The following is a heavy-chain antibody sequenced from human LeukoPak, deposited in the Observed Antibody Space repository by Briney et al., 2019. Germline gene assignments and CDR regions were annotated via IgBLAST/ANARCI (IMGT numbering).Heavy chain of an antibody. Sequence: GRSLRLSCAASGFTFSSYGMHWVRQAPGKGLEWVAVISYDGSNKYYADSVKGRFTISGDNSKNTLYLQMNSLRAEDTAVYYCAKDARDDFWSGYYKGGWFDPWGQGTLVTVSS. V-gene: IGHV3-30*18. D-gene: IGHD3-3*01. CDR1: GFTFSSYG. CDR2: ISYDGSNK. CDR3: AKDARDDFWSGYYKGGWFDP. J-gene: IGHJ5*02.